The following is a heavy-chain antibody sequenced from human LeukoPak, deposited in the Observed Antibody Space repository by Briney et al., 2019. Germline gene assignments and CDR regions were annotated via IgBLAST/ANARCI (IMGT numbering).Heavy chain of an antibody. Sequence: GGSLRLSCAASGFTFSNYWMSWVRQAPGKGLEWVANIKDFGSEKYYVDSVKGRFTISRDNAKNSLYLQMNSLRAEDTALYYCVRARVVVTAYFDYWGQGTLVTVSS. J-gene: IGHJ4*02. CDR3: VRARVVVTAYFDY. V-gene: IGHV3-7*04. CDR1: GFTFSNYW. D-gene: IGHD2-21*02. CDR2: IKDFGSEK.